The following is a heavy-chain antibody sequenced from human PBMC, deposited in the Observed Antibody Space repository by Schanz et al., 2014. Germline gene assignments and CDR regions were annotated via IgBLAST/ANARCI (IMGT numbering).Heavy chain of an antibody. D-gene: IGHD5-12*01. CDR3: ARTGYDPSLTH. J-gene: IGHJ4*02. Sequence: QVQLVQSGAEVKKPGSSVKVSCKASGDTFRSYTINWVRHAPGQGLEWMGRIIPITGITNYAQKFQGRVTITADISTSTAYMELISLTSEDTAVYYCARTGYDPSLTHWGQGTLVTVSS. CDR2: IIPITGIT. CDR1: GDTFRSYT. V-gene: IGHV1-69*02.